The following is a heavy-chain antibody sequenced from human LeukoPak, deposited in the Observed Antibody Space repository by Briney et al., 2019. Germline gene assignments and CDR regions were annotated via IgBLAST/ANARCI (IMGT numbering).Heavy chain of an antibody. CDR1: GFTFSSYG. Sequence: PGGSLRLSCAASGFTFSSYGMHWVRQAPGKGLEWVAFIRYDGSNKYYADCVKGRFTISRDNSKNTLYLQMNSLRAEDTAVYYCAKDGNRTYDYVWGSYRYPTYYFDYWGQGTLVTVSS. V-gene: IGHV3-30*02. D-gene: IGHD3-16*02. J-gene: IGHJ4*02. CDR3: AKDGNRTYDYVWGSYRYPTYYFDY. CDR2: IRYDGSNK.